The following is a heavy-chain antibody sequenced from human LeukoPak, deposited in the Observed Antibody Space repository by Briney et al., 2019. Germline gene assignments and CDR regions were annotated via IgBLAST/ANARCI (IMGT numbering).Heavy chain of an antibody. Sequence: SQTLSLTCTVSGGSISSGGYYWSWIRQHPGKGLEWIGYIYYTGTTDSNPSLKSRVTISLDTSKNQFSLNLSSVTAADTAVYYCARRWVYDKRAFDAWGQGTMVTVSS. CDR3: ARRWVYDKRAFDA. CDR1: GGSISSGGYY. V-gene: IGHV4-31*03. CDR2: IYYTGTT. J-gene: IGHJ3*01. D-gene: IGHD3-16*01.